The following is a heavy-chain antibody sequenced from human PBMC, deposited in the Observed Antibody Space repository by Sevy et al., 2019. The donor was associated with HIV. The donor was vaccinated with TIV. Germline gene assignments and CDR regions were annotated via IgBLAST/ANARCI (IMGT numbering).Heavy chain of an antibody. CDR2: IVVGSGNT. V-gene: IGHV1-58*01. CDR1: GFTFTSSA. Sequence: ASVKVSCKASGFTFTSSAVQWVRQARGQRLEWIGWIVVGSGNTNYAQKFQERVTITRDMSTSTAYMELSSLRSEDTAVYYCAEDRLRSGGSGLTGLSRYYYDYGMDVWGQGTTVTVSS. D-gene: IGHD2-15*01. CDR3: AEDRLRSGGSGLTGLSRYYYDYGMDV. J-gene: IGHJ6*02.